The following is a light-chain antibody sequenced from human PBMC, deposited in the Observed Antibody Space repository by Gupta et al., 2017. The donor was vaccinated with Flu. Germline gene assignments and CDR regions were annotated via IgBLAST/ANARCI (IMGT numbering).Light chain of an antibody. CDR3: LQHDHSPNT. V-gene: IGKV5-2*01. Sequence: LVPGIPDRFSGSGYGTDFTLTISSIEAEDAGDYFCLQHDHSPNTFGQGTKLEIK. J-gene: IGKJ1*01.